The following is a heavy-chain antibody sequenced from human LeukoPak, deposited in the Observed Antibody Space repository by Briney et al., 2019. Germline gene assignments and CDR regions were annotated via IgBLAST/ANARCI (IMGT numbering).Heavy chain of an antibody. Sequence: GSLRLSCAASGFTFSYYSMNWVRQAPGKGLEWVSSTSSGSDYIYYADSVKGRLTISRDNAKNSLYLQMNSLRAEDTAVYYCARDDNDFWSGYFDYWGQGTLVTVSS. CDR2: TSSGSDYI. J-gene: IGHJ4*02. CDR3: ARDDNDFWSGYFDY. D-gene: IGHD3-3*01. V-gene: IGHV3-21*01. CDR1: GFTFSYYS.